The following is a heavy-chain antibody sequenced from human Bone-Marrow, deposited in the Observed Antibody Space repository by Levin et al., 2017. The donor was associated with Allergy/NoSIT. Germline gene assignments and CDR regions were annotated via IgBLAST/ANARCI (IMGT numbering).Heavy chain of an antibody. CDR2: SYYSGTT. Sequence: LRLSCTVSGVSMNSGPYYWSWVRQRPGKGLEWIGNSYYSGTTHYNPSLNSRATISLDTSKNQFFLKMTSVTAADTAVYFCAKEVDTDGRGYRQGGHWFDPWGQGTLVTVSS. D-gene: IGHD2-15*01. V-gene: IGHV4-31*03. CDR1: GVSMNSGPYY. CDR3: AKEVDTDGRGYRQGGHWFDP. J-gene: IGHJ5*02.